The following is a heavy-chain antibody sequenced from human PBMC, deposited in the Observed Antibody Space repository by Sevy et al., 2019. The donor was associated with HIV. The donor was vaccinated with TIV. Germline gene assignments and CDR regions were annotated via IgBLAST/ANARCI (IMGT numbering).Heavy chain of an antibody. D-gene: IGHD3-3*01. J-gene: IGHJ6*02. CDR2: IWYDGSNK. CDR3: ARGHDFWSGYSTYYYYGMDV. CDR1: GFTFSSYG. V-gene: IGHV3-33*01. Sequence: GGSLRLSCAASGFTFSSYGMHWVRQAPGKGLEWVAVIWYDGSNKYYADSVKGRFTISRDNSKNTLYLQMNGLRAEDTAVYYCARGHDFWSGYSTYYYYGMDVWGQGTTVTVSS.